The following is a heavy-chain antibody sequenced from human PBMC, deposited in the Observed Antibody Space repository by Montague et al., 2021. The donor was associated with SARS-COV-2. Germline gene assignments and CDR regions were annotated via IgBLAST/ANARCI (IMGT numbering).Heavy chain of an antibody. J-gene: IGHJ6*02. Sequence: SLRLSCPASGFTLSSYSMNWVRQAPGKGLEWVSSISSSSSYIYYADSVKGRFTISRDNAKNSLYLQLNSLRAEDTAVYYCASLTTDTLYYYYGMDVWGQGTTVTVSS. CDR3: ASLTTDTLYYYYGMDV. V-gene: IGHV3-21*01. CDR2: ISSSSSYI. CDR1: GFTLSSYS. D-gene: IGHD1-14*01.